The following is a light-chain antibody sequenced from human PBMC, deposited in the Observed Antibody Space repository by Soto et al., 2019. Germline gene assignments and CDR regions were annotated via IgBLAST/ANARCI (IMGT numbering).Light chain of an antibody. CDR2: EVT. CDR3: SSYAGSDNYV. CDR1: SSDVGAFNY. J-gene: IGLJ1*01. V-gene: IGLV2-8*01. Sequence: QSALTQPPSASGSPGQSVTISCTGTSSDVGAFNYVSWYQQHPGKAPKLMIYEVTKRPSGVPDRFSGSKSGNTASLTVSGLQTEDEAAYYCSSYAGSDNYVFGTGTKVTVL.